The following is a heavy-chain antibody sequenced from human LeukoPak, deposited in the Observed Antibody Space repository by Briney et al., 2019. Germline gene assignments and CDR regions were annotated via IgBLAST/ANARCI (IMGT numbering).Heavy chain of an antibody. J-gene: IGHJ5*02. CDR3: AKSPEQLVHYWFDP. D-gene: IGHD6-13*01. CDR1: GFTFSSYG. V-gene: IGHV3-30*02. CDR2: IRYDGSNE. Sequence: PGGSLRLSCAASGFTFSSYGMHWVRQAPGKGLEWVAFIRYDGSNEYCADSVKGRFTISRDNSKNTLYLQMNSLKTEDSAMYYCAKSPEQLVHYWFDPWGQGTLVTVSS.